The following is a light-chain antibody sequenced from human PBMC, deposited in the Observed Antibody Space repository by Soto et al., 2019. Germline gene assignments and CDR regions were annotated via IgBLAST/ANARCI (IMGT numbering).Light chain of an antibody. J-gene: IGKJ4*01. CDR2: GAS. V-gene: IGKV3-15*01. CDR3: QQYSNWPLT. CDR1: QSVSSD. Sequence: EIVMTQSPATLSVSPGDRATLSCRASQSVSSDLAWYQQRPGQAPRLLIYGASTRATGIPARFSGSGSGTEFSLTISSLQSEDYAVYYCQQYSNWPLTFGGGTEVEIK.